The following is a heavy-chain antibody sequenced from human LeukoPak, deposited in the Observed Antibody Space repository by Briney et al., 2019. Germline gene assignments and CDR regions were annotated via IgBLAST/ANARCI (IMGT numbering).Heavy chain of an antibody. CDR2: INPNSGGT. Sequence: GASVKVSCKTSGYSFTDYYMHWVRQAPGQGLEWMGWINPNSGGTNYAQKFQGRVTMTRDTSISTAYMELSRLRSDDTAVYYCARDATELSAYWGQGTLVTVSS. D-gene: IGHD3-16*02. CDR3: ARDATELSAY. CDR1: GYSFTDYY. J-gene: IGHJ4*02. V-gene: IGHV1-2*02.